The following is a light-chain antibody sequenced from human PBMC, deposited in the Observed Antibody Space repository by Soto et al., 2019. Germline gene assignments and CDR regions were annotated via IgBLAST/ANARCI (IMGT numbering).Light chain of an antibody. CDR1: SSNIGSNT. Sequence: QSVLTQPPSASGTPGQRVTISCSGGSSNIGSNTVNWYQQLPGTAPNLLIYSNNQRPSGVHDRFSGYKSGNSSSLTTSGLQYEDEDDYYCAAWDDSLNAVVFGGGTKLTVL. CDR3: AAWDDSLNAVV. CDR2: SNN. J-gene: IGLJ2*01. V-gene: IGLV1-44*01.